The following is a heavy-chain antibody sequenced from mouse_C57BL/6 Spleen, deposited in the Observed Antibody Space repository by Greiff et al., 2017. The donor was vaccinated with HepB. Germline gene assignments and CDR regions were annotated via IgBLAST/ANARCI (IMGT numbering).Heavy chain of an antibody. CDR1: GFTFSSYA. CDR3: ARDQKLRGYFDV. CDR2: ISDGGSYT. D-gene: IGHD2-4*01. Sequence: EVKLMESGGGLVKPGGSLKLSCAASGFTFSSYAMSWVRQTPEKRLEWVATISDGGSYTYSPDNVKGRFTISRDNAKNNLYLQMSHLKSEDTAMYYCARDQKLRGYFDVWGTGTTVTVSS. V-gene: IGHV5-4*01. J-gene: IGHJ1*03.